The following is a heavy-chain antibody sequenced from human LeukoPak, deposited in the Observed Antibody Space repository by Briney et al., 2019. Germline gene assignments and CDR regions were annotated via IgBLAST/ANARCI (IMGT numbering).Heavy chain of an antibody. Sequence: GRSLRLSCAASGFTFSSYGMHWVRQAPGKGLEWVAVMSYDGSNKYYADSVKGRFTISRDNSKNTLYLQMNSLRPEDTAVYYCAKDFLIAAAGIATDYFDYRGQGTLVTVSS. CDR2: MSYDGSNK. CDR1: GFTFSSYG. V-gene: IGHV3-30*18. D-gene: IGHD6-13*01. J-gene: IGHJ4*02. CDR3: AKDFLIAAAGIATDYFDY.